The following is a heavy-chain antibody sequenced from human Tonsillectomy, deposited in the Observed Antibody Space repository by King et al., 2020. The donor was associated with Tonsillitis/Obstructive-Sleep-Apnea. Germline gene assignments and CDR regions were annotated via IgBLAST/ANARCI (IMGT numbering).Heavy chain of an antibody. Sequence: VQLQESGPGLVKPSETLSLTCTVSGGSISYDYWSWIRQPPGKGLEWIGYIYYSGSTNYNPSLKSRVTISVDTSKNQISLKLTSVTAADTAVYYCAMLYCSGGSCYSGFFDYWGQGTLVTVSS. CDR1: GGSISYDY. V-gene: IGHV4-59*01. D-gene: IGHD2-15*01. CDR3: AMLYCSGGSCYSGFFDY. CDR2: IYYSGST. J-gene: IGHJ4*02.